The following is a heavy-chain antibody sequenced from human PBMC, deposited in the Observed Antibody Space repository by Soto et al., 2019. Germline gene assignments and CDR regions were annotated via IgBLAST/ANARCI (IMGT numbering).Heavy chain of an antibody. V-gene: IGHV4-59*01. CDR2: IYYSGST. Sequence: SETLSLTCTVSGGSISSYYWSWIRQPPGKGLEWIGYIYYSGSTNYNPSLKSRVTISVDTSKNQFSLKLSSVTAADTAVYYCARDHRGSSSWFGGTWFDPWGQGTLVTVSS. CDR3: ARDHRGSSSWFGGTWFDP. CDR1: GGSISSYY. J-gene: IGHJ5*02. D-gene: IGHD6-13*01.